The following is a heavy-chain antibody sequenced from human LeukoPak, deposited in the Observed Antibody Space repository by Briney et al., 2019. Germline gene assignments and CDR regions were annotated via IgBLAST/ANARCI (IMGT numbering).Heavy chain of an antibody. D-gene: IGHD3-22*01. CDR3: AKDSVYYDSSPGY. CDR1: GFTFSSYG. CDR2: IWYDGSNK. Sequence: GSLRLSCAASGFTFSSYGVHWVRQAPGKVLEWVAVIWYDGSNKYYADSVKGRFTISRDNSKNTLYLQMNSLRAEDTAVYYCAKDSVYYDSSPGYWGQGTLVTVSS. V-gene: IGHV3-33*06. J-gene: IGHJ4*02.